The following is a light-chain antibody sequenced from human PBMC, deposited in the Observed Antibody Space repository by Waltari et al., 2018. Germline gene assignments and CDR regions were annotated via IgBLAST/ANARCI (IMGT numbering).Light chain of an antibody. J-gene: IGLJ2*01. V-gene: IGLV2-14*03. CDR2: DVI. CDR1: GSDVAAYNY. Sequence: QPALTQPASVSGSPAQSITISCTGIGSDVAAYNYVSWYQQHPGKAPKLMIYDVINRPSGVSDRFSGSKSGSTASLTISGLQAEDEADYYCSSYAGRSTKIFGGGTKLTVL. CDR3: SSYAGRSTKI.